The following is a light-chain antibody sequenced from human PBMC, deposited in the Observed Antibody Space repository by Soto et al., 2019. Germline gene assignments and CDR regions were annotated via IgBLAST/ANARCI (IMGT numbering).Light chain of an antibody. CDR1: QSISSW. Sequence: DIQMTQSPSTLSASVGDRVTITCRASQSISSWLAWYQQKPGKAPKLLIYDASILESGVPSRFSGSGSGTEFTLTISSLQPDDFATYYCQQYNSYSLYTFGHGTKLEIK. CDR2: DAS. CDR3: QQYNSYSLYT. V-gene: IGKV1-5*01. J-gene: IGKJ2*01.